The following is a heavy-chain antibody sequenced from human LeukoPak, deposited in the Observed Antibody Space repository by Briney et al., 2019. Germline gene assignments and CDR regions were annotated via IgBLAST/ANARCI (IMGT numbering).Heavy chain of an antibody. Sequence: TGGSLRLSCAASGFTFSSYSMSWVRQAPGKGLEWVSSISSSSSYIYYADSVKGRFTISRDNAKNSLYLQMNSLRAEDTAVYYCARENGGFDYWGQGTLVTVSS. CDR2: ISSSSSYI. D-gene: IGHD3-16*01. CDR3: ARENGGFDY. CDR1: GFTFSSYS. J-gene: IGHJ4*02. V-gene: IGHV3-21*01.